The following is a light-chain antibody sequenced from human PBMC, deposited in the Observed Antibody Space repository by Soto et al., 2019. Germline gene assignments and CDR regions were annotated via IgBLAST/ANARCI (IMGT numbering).Light chain of an antibody. J-gene: IGKJ2*01. CDR3: QQYHNWPPYT. CDR1: QSVSTN. Sequence: EIVMTQSPATRSVSPGERATLSCRVSQSVSTNLAWYQQKPGQAPRLLMYGASTRATGIPARFSGSGSGTEFTLTISSLQSEDFAVYYCQQYHNWPPYTFGQGTKLEIK. V-gene: IGKV3-15*01. CDR2: GAS.